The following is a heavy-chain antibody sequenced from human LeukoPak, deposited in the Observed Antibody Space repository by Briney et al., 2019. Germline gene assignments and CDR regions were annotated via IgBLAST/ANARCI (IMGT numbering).Heavy chain of an antibody. CDR3: TASGWYRRYYFDY. J-gene: IGHJ4*02. V-gene: IGHV3-23*01. CDR2: ISGSGGST. CDR1: GFTFSRYG. Sequence: GGSLRLSCAASGFTFSRYGMSWVRQAPGRGLKWVSAISGSGGSTYYADSVKGRFTISRDNSKNTLYLQMNSLRAEDTAVYYCTASGWYRRYYFDYWGQGTLVTVSS. D-gene: IGHD6-19*01.